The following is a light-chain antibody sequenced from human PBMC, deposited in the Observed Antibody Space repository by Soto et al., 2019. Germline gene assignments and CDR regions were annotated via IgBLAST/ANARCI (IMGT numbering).Light chain of an antibody. CDR2: DVS. CDR3: SSDTRTSTSV. CDR1: SSDVGGYNY. V-gene: IGLV2-14*01. Sequence: QSVLTQPASVSGSPGQSITISCTGTSSDVGGYNYVSWYQQHPGKAPKLMIYDVSNRPSGVSNRFSGSKSGNTASLTISGLQADDEADYYCSSDTRTSTSVFGTETKFTVL. J-gene: IGLJ1*01.